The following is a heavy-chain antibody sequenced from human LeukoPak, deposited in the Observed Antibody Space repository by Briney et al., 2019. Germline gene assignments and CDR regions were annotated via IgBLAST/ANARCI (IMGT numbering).Heavy chain of an antibody. Sequence: GGSLRLSCAASGFTFSSYWMSWVRQAPGKGLEWVANIKQDGSEKYYVDSVKGRFTISRDNAKDSLYLQMNSLRAEDTAVYYCARDPNLGYSSSWYPPDYWGQGTLVTVSS. D-gene: IGHD6-13*01. CDR1: GFTFSSYW. V-gene: IGHV3-7*03. CDR2: IKQDGSEK. J-gene: IGHJ4*02. CDR3: ARDPNLGYSSSWYPPDY.